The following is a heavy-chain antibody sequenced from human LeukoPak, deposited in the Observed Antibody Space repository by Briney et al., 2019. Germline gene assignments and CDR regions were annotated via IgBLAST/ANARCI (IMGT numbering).Heavy chain of an antibody. J-gene: IGHJ3*02. CDR2: IYYSGST. V-gene: IGHV4-39*07. CDR3: ARGYDSSGYFNVDDAFDI. D-gene: IGHD3-22*01. Sequence: PSETLSLTSTVSGGSISSSSYYWGWIRQPPGKGLEWIGSIYYSGSTYYNPSLKSRVTISVDTSKNQFSLKLSSVTAADTAVYYCARGYDSSGYFNVDDAFDIWGQGTMVTVSS. CDR1: GGSISSSSYY.